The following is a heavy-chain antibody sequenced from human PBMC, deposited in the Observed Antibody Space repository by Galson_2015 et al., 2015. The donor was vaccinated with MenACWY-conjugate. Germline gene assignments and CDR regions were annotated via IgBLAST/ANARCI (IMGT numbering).Heavy chain of an antibody. CDR1: GGSISSYY. J-gene: IGHJ4*02. CDR2: IYYSGST. D-gene: IGHD1-26*01. V-gene: IGHV4-59*08. Sequence: ETLSLTCTVSGGSISSYYWSWIRQPPGKGLEWIGYIYYSGSTNHNPSLKSRVTISVDTSKNQFSLKLSSVTAADTAVYYCARLRYSGSYYYFDYWGQGTLVTVSP. CDR3: ARLRYSGSYYYFDY.